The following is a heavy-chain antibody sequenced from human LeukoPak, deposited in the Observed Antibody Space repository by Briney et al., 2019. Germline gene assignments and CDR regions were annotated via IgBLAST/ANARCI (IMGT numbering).Heavy chain of an antibody. J-gene: IGHJ4*02. V-gene: IGHV3-30-3*01. D-gene: IGHD3-16*01. CDR1: EFTFSRYA. CDR3: ARDFENGRGSDY. Sequence: GRSLRLSCAASEFTFSRYAMHWVRQAPGKGLEWVAVISSDGSNKYYADSVKGRFTISRDNSKNTLYLQMNSLRAEDTAVYYCARDFENGRGSDYWGQGTLVTVSS. CDR2: ISSDGSNK.